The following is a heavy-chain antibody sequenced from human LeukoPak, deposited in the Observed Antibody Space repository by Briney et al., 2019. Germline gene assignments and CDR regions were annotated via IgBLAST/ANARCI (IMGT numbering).Heavy chain of an antibody. CDR3: TRSPDIDILTGYSRYYFDY. CDR2: IYPGDSHT. V-gene: IGHV5-51*04. D-gene: IGHD3-9*01. J-gene: IGHJ4*02. CDR1: GYNFTIYW. Sequence: GESLKISCKGSGYNFTIYWIGWVRQMPGKGLEWMGVIYPGDSHTRYSPSFQGQGTISADKPISTAYLQWNSLKASDTAIYYCTRSPDIDILTGYSRYYFDYWGQGTLVTVSS.